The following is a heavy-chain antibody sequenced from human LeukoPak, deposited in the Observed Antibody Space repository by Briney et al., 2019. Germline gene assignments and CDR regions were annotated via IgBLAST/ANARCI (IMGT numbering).Heavy chain of an antibody. CDR1: GFTFSSYS. D-gene: IGHD1-26*01. CDR2: ISSSSSYI. J-gene: IGHJ3*02. CDR3: ARGTGVGAYFAFDI. Sequence: GGSLRLSCAASGFTFSSYSMNWVRQAPGKGLEWVSSISSSSSYIYYADSVKGRFTISRDNAKNSLYLQMNSPRAEDTAVYYCARGTGVGAYFAFDIWGQGTMVTVSS. V-gene: IGHV3-21*01.